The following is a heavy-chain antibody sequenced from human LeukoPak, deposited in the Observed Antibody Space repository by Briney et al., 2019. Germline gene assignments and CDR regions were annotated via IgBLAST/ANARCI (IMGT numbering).Heavy chain of an antibody. CDR3: ARYSYDFWSGPTYYYYGMDV. D-gene: IGHD3-3*01. CDR2: ISSSGSTI. V-gene: IGHV3-11*01. J-gene: IGHJ6*02. CDR1: GFTFSDYY. Sequence: PGGSLRLSCAASGFTFSDYYMSWIRQAPGKGLEWVSYISSSGSTIYYADSVKGRFTISRDNAKNLLYLQMNSLRAEDTAVYYCARYSYDFWSGPTYYYYGMDVWGQGATVTVSS.